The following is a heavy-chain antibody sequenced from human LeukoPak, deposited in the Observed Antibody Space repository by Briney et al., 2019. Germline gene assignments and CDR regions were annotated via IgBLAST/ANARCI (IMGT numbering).Heavy chain of an antibody. J-gene: IGHJ4*02. CDR2: IIPILGIA. D-gene: IGHD5-12*01. CDR1: VGTFSSYA. CDR3: SSYPMATSERRFDY. V-gene: IGHV1-69*04. Sequence: SVKVSCKASVGTFSSYAISLVRQAPGQGLEWMGRIIPILGIANYAQKFQGRVTITADKSTSTAYMELSSLRSEDTAVYYCSSYPMATSERRFDYWGQGTLVTASS.